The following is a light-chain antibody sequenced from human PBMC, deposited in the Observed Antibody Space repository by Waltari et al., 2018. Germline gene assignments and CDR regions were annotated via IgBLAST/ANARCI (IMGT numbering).Light chain of an antibody. CDR3: QQYGSSVT. V-gene: IGKV3-20*01. Sequence: EIVLTQSPGTPSLSPGERATLSCRASQSVSSSYLAWYQQKPGQAPRLLIYGASSRATGNPDRFSGSGSGTDFTLTISRLEPEDFAVYYCQQYGSSVTFGPGTKVDIK. CDR2: GAS. CDR1: QSVSSSY. J-gene: IGKJ3*01.